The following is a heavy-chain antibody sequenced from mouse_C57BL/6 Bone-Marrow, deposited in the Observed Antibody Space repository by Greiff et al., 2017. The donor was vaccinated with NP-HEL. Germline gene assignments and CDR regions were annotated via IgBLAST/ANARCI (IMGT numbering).Heavy chain of an antibody. D-gene: IGHD2-1*01. CDR1: GYTFTSYW. Sequence: VQLQQPGAELVMPGASVKLSCKASGYTFTSYWMHWVKQRPGQGLEWIGEIDPSDSYTNYNQKFKGKSTLTVDKSSSTAYMQLSSLTSEDSAVYYCARGNYYGNYGRAMDYWGQGTSVTVSS. CDR2: IDPSDSYT. J-gene: IGHJ4*01. V-gene: IGHV1-69*01. CDR3: ARGNYYGNYGRAMDY.